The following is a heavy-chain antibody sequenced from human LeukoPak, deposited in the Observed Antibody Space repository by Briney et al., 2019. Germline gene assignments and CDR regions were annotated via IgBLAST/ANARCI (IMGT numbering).Heavy chain of an antibody. CDR3: ARDVGKTTNYYYYYMDV. V-gene: IGHV1-2*02. Sequence: ASVKVSCKASGYTFTGYYMHWVRQAPGQGLEWMGWINPNSGDTNYAQKFQGRVTMTRDTSISTAYMELSRLRSDDTAVYYCARDVGKTTNYYYYYMDVWGKGTTVTVSS. CDR1: GYTFTGYY. J-gene: IGHJ6*03. D-gene: IGHD1-1*01. CDR2: INPNSGDT.